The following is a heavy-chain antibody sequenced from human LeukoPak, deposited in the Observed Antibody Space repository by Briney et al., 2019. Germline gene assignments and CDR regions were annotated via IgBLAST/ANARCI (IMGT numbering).Heavy chain of an antibody. CDR1: GFTFSSYS. V-gene: IGHV3-48*01. J-gene: IGHJ3*02. CDR3: AREGRVFGVVIIFNAFDI. Sequence: GGSLRLSCAASGFTFSSYSMNWVRQAPGKGLEWVSYISSSSSTIYYADSVKGRFTISRDNAKNSLYLQMNSLRAEDTAVYYCAREGRVFGVVIIFNAFDIWGQGTMVTVSS. CDR2: ISSSSSTI. D-gene: IGHD3-3*01.